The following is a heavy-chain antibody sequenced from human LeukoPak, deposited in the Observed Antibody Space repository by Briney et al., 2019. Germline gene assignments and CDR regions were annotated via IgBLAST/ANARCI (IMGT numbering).Heavy chain of an antibody. CDR2: ITGAGSST. V-gene: IGHV3-23*01. Sequence: GGSLRRSCAASGFTFKSYGMTWVRQGPGKGLEGVASITGAGSSTKYADSVSGRFTISRDNSKNTLSLQMTGLRAEDTAVYYRARKVAVAMALDYWGQGTLVTVSS. J-gene: IGHJ4*02. CDR3: ARKVAVAMALDY. D-gene: IGHD5-18*01. CDR1: GFTFKSYG.